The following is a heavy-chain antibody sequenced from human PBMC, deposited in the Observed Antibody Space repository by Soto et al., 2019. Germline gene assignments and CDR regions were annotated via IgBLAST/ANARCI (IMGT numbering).Heavy chain of an antibody. CDR2: IYYSGST. Sequence: ETLSLTCTVSGGSISSSSYYWGWIRQPPGKGLEWIGSIYYSGSTYYNPSLKSRVTISVDTSKNQFSLKLSSVTAADTAVYYCARALQGNYFDYWGQGTLVTVSS. D-gene: IGHD4-4*01. V-gene: IGHV4-39*01. J-gene: IGHJ4*02. CDR1: GGSISSSSYY. CDR3: ARALQGNYFDY.